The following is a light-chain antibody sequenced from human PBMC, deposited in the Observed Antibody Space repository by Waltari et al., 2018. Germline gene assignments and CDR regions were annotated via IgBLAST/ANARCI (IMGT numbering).Light chain of an antibody. CDR3: CSHAGSSVV. CDR1: TSDVGASYD. Sequence: QSALTPPRSVSGSPGPSVTISCTPSTSDVGASYDVSWYQQHPGKAPKLMIYEVGKRPSGVPDRFSGSKSGNTASLTISGHQDEDEADYYCCSHAGSSVVFGGGTKLTVL. CDR2: EVG. J-gene: IGLJ2*01. V-gene: IGLV2-11*01.